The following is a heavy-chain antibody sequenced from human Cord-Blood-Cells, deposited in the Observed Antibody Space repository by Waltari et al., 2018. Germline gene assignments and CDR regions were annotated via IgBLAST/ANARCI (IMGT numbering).Heavy chain of an antibody. V-gene: IGHV1-2*02. Sequence: QVQLVQSGAEVKKPGASVKVSCKASGYTFTGYYMHWVRQAPGQGLEWMGWANPTSGGTNNAQKFQGRVTMTRETSISTAYMELSRLRSDDTAVYYCARDRGLGYDFWSGYDYWGQGTLVTVSS. D-gene: IGHD3-3*01. J-gene: IGHJ4*02. CDR3: ARDRGLGYDFWSGYDY. CDR2: ANPTSGGT. CDR1: GYTFTGYY.